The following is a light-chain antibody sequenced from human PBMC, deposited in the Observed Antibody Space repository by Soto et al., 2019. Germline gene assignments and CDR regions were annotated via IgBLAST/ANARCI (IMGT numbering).Light chain of an antibody. CDR1: QGISSW. V-gene: IGKV1-33*01. CDR2: DAS. Sequence: DIQITQSPSSVSSSVRERFTITCRASQGISSWLAWYQQKPGKAPKLLIYDASNLETGVPSRFSGSGSGTDFTFTISSLQPEDIATYYCQQYDNPPLTFGGGTKVDIK. CDR3: QQYDNPPLT. J-gene: IGKJ4*01.